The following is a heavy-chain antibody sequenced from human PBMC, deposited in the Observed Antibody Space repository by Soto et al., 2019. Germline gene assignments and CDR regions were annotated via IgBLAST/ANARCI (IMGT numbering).Heavy chain of an antibody. CDR1: GFTFSSYA. J-gene: IGHJ6*01. V-gene: IGHV3-23*01. CDR2: ISGSGGST. D-gene: IGHD2-2*02. CDR3: AKSHCFFSCCYRSYDGMYV. Sequence: GGSLRLSCAASGFTFSSYAMSWVRQAPGKGLEWVSAISGSGGSTYYADSVKGRFTISRDNSKNTLYLQMNSLRAEDTAVYYCAKSHCFFSCCYRSYDGMYVWGRGTTVPGSS.